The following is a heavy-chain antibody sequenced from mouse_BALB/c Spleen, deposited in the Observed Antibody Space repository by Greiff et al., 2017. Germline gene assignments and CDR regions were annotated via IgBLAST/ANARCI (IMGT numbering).Heavy chain of an antibody. Sequence: VQLQQSGTVLARPGASVKMSCKASGYSFTSYWMHWVKQRPGQGLEWIGAIYPGNSDTSYNQKFKGKAKLTAVTSASTAYMELSSLTNEDSAVYYCTRWDGYSWDFDVWGAGTTVTVSS. CDR1: GYSFTSYW. D-gene: IGHD2-3*01. V-gene: IGHV1-5*01. J-gene: IGHJ1*01. CDR3: TRWDGYSWDFDV. CDR2: IYPGNSDT.